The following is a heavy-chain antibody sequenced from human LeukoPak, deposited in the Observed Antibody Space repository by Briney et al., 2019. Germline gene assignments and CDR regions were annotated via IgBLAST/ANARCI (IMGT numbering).Heavy chain of an antibody. V-gene: IGHV1-2*02. CDR3: ARPDCSSTSCYWFDP. D-gene: IGHD2-2*01. J-gene: IGHJ5*02. Sequence: ASVKVSCKASGYTFTGYYMHWVRQAPGQGLEWMGWINPNSGGTNYAQKFQGRVTMTRDTSISTAYMELSRLRSDDTAVYYCARPDCSSTSCYWFDPWGQGTLVTVSS. CDR2: INPNSGGT. CDR1: GYTFTGYY.